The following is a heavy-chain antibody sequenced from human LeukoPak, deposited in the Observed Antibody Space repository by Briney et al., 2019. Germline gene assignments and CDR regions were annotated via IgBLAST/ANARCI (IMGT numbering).Heavy chain of an antibody. Sequence: GGSLRLSCAASGFTFSSYWMHWVRQAPGKGLVWVSRINTDGSSTSYADSVKGRFTISRDNAKNTLYLQMNSLRAEDTAVYYCASSIRHYYDSSGYHDYWGQGTLVTVSS. CDR3: ASSIRHYYDSSGYHDY. J-gene: IGHJ4*02. CDR1: GFTFSSYW. D-gene: IGHD3-22*01. V-gene: IGHV3-74*01. CDR2: INTDGSST.